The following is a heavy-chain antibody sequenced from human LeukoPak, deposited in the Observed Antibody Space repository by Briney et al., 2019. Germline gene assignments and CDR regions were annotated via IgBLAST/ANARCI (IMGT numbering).Heavy chain of an antibody. CDR1: GFTFDDYA. V-gene: IGHV3-9*01. Sequence: GRSLRLSCAASGFTFDDYAMHWVRQGPGKGLEWGLGVCCNSGGIGYADSVKGRFAISRDNAKNSLYLQMNSLRAEDTALYYCAKAVQGYCSGGSCYSDYYFDYWGQGTLVTVSS. J-gene: IGHJ4*02. CDR2: VCCNSGGI. D-gene: IGHD2-15*01. CDR3: AKAVQGYCSGGSCYSDYYFDY.